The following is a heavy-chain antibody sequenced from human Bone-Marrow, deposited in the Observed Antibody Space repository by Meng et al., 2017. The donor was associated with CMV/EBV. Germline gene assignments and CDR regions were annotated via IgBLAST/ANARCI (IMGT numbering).Heavy chain of an antibody. Sequence: ASVKVSCKASGGTFNTYIMSWVRQAPGQGLEWMGWISAYNGNTNYAQKLQGRVTMTTDTSTSTAYMELRSLRSDDTAVYYCARDWRPGSSTRVYGMDVWAQGTTVTVSS. CDR2: ISAYNGNT. D-gene: IGHD2-2*01. V-gene: IGHV1-18*01. CDR3: ARDWRPGSSTRVYGMDV. CDR1: GGTFNTYI. J-gene: IGHJ6*02.